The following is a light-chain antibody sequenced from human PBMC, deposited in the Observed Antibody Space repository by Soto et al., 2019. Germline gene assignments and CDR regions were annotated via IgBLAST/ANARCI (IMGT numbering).Light chain of an antibody. Sequence: EIVLTQTPISSAVTLGQPASISCRSSQSLAHSDGNTYLTWLHLGPGQPPRLLIYKISERFSGVPDRFSGTGAGTDFTLHISRVEAEDLGTYYCMQCSQFPLTFCGGTKVEI. J-gene: IGKJ4*01. V-gene: IGKV2-24*01. CDR2: KIS. CDR3: MQCSQFPLT. CDR1: QSLAHSDGNTY.